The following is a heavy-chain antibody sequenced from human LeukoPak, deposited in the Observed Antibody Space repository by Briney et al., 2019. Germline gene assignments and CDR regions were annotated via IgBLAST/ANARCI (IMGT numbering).Heavy chain of an antibody. CDR3: ARDYCSSTSCDWFDP. V-gene: IGHV4-59*12. Sequence: SETLSLTCAVSGGPISSYYWSWIRQPPGKGLEWIGYIYYSGSTNYNPSLKSRVTISVDTSKNQFSLKLSSVTAADTAVYYCARDYCSSTSCDWFDPWGQGTLVTVSS. J-gene: IGHJ5*02. CDR1: GGPISSYY. CDR2: IYYSGST. D-gene: IGHD2-2*01.